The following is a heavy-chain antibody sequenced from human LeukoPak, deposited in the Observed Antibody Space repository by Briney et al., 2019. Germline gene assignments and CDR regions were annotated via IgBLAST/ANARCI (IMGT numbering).Heavy chain of an antibody. D-gene: IGHD2-21*02. CDR3: ARDETAPLPGAY. V-gene: IGHV4-34*01. J-gene: IGHJ4*02. Sequence: SETLSLTCAVYGGSFSGYYWNWVRQPPGKGMEWVGEINHSGRTQYNPSLKSRVNMSEDTTKNQYSVKLSSVTAADTAVYYCARDETAPLPGAYWGQGTLVTVPS. CDR1: GGSFSGYY. CDR2: INHSGRT.